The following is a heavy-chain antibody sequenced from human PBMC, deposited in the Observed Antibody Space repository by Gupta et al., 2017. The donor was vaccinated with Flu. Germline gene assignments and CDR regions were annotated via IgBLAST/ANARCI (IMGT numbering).Heavy chain of an antibody. CDR3: ARVGEGYCSGGSCYKPLDH. Sequence: QVQLVQSGAEVKKPGASVKVSCKASGYTFTGYGINWVRQAPGQGLEWMGWISAYNGNTNYAQKLQGRVTMTTDTSTSTAYMELRSLRSDDTAVYYCARVGEGYCSGGSCYKPLDHWGQGTLVTVAS. D-gene: IGHD2-15*01. CDR2: ISAYNGNT. J-gene: IGHJ4*02. CDR1: GYTFTGYG. V-gene: IGHV1-18*01.